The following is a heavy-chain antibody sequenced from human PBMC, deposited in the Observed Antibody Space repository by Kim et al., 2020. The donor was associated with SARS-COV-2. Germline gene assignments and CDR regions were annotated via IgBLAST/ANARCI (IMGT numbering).Heavy chain of an antibody. V-gene: IGHV1-18*04. CDR2: ISARDGYA. J-gene: IGHJ4*02. Sequence: SVKVSCKASGYIFSTYGFSWVRQAPGQGLELLGWISARDGYAHYGQKVQGRVTMTTDTSTNTAYMELWSLRSDDTAMYYCARGAYGDVSFDYWGQGTLV. D-gene: IGHD4-17*01. CDR3: ARGAYGDVSFDY. CDR1: GYIFSTYG.